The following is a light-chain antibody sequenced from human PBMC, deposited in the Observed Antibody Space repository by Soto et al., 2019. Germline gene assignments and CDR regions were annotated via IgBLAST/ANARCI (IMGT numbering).Light chain of an antibody. Sequence: IQMTQSPSSLSASVGDRVTITCRASQDIGIYLAWYQQRPGTVPKLLIYSASTLQSGFPSRFSGSGSGTDFTLTISSLQPEDVATYYCQRYNSVPVTFGQGTRLESK. V-gene: IGKV1-27*01. CDR1: QDIGIY. CDR2: SAS. CDR3: QRYNSVPVT. J-gene: IGKJ5*01.